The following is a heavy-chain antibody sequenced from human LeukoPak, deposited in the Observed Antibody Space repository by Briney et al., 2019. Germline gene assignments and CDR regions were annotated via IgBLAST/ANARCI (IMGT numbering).Heavy chain of an antibody. CDR2: ISFDGSKQ. V-gene: IGHV3-30*07. CDR1: GFAFNSYP. CDR3: ARSLSRYSYGPFDY. J-gene: IGHJ4*02. Sequence: GGSLRLSCAASGFAFNSYPMHWVRQSPTRGLEWLTFISFDGSKQYYAESLRGRFTVSRDNAKNSLYLQMNSLRAEDTAVFYCARSLSRYSYGPFDYWGQGTLVTVSS. D-gene: IGHD5-18*01.